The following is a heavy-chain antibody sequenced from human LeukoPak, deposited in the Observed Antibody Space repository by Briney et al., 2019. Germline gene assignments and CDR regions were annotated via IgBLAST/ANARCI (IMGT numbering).Heavy chain of an antibody. CDR1: GFTFSSYS. Sequence: GGSLRLSCAAFGFTFSSYSMNWVRQAPGKGLEWVSSTTSSSSYIYYADSVKGRFTISRDNAKNSLYLQMNSLRAEDTAVYYCARERGRGRDSPWFDYWGQGTLVTVSS. CDR3: ARERGRGRDSPWFDY. J-gene: IGHJ4*02. V-gene: IGHV3-21*01. D-gene: IGHD1-26*01. CDR2: TTSSSSYI.